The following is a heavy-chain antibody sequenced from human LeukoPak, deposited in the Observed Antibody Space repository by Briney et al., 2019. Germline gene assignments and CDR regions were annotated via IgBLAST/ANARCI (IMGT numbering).Heavy chain of an antibody. CDR3: ARVHTLNDRSGYRPPDY. CDR1: GFTFSSYW. Sequence: PGGSLRLSCAASGFTFSSYWVTWVRQAPGKGLEWVANIKQDGSEENYVDSVKGRFTISRDNAKNSLNLQMNSLRVEDTAIYHCARVHTLNDRSGYRPPDYWGQGTLVTVSS. J-gene: IGHJ4*02. CDR2: IKQDGSEE. D-gene: IGHD3-22*01. V-gene: IGHV3-7*01.